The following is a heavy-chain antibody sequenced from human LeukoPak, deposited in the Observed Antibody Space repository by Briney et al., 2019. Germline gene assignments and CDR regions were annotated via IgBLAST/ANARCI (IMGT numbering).Heavy chain of an antibody. CDR1: GGSISSSSYY. CDR3: ARQDSGYAGNWFDP. Sequence: PSETLSLTCTVSGGSISSSSYYWGWIRQPPGKGLEWIGSIYYSGSTYYNPSLKSRVTISVDTSKNQFSLKLSSVTAADTAVYYCARQDSGYAGNWFDPWGQGTLVTVSS. V-gene: IGHV4-39*07. D-gene: IGHD5-12*01. CDR2: IYYSGST. J-gene: IGHJ5*02.